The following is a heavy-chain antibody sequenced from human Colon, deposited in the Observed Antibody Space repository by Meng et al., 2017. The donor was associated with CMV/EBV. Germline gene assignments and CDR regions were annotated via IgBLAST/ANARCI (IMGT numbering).Heavy chain of an antibody. CDR1: GGSVSSGSYY. CDR3: ARDPSRPYYYGSGSYYIDLRNGMDV. V-gene: IGHV4-61*01. D-gene: IGHD3-10*01. CDR2: IYYRGST. Sequence: SETLSLTCTVSGGSVSSGSYYWSWIRQPPGKGLEWIGYIYYRGSTNYNPSLKSRVTISVDTSKNQFSLKLSSVTAADTAVYYCARDPSRPYYYGSGSYYIDLRNGMDVWGQGTTVTVSS. J-gene: IGHJ6*02.